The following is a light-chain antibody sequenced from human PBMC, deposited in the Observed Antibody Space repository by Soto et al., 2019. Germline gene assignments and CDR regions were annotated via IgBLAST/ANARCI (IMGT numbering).Light chain of an antibody. CDR2: EGS. CDR3: CSYAGSSFYV. V-gene: IGLV2-23*01. CDR1: SSDVGSYNL. Sequence: QPALTQPASVSGSPGQSITISCTGTSSDVGSYNLVSWYQQHPGKAPKLMIYEGSKRPSGVSNRFSGSKSGNTASLTISGLQAEDEADYYCCSYAGSSFYVFGTGTKLTVL. J-gene: IGLJ1*01.